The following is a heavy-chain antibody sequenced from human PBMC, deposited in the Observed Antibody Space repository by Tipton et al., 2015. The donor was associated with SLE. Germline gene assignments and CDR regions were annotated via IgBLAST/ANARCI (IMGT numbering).Heavy chain of an antibody. CDR3: ARYGGFCDNIDCFAAYFDL. Sequence: QSGPEVKKPGEPLKISCEGSGYTFTSHWIAWVRQMPGKGLEWMGIIHPSDSETRYSPSFQGQVTMSADRSISTAYLQWSSLRASDSAMYYCARYGGFCDNIDCFAAYFDLWGQGTLVSVSS. V-gene: IGHV5-51*03. D-gene: IGHD2-21*02. CDR1: GYTFTSHW. J-gene: IGHJ4*02. CDR2: IHPSDSET.